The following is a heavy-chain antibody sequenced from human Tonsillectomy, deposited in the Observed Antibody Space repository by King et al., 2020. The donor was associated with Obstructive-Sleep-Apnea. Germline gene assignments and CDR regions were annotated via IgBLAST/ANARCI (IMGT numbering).Heavy chain of an antibody. CDR1: GFTFSTYK. D-gene: IGHD1-1*01. CDR3: ATDERALDD. J-gene: IGHJ4*02. CDR2: IGVGSSPI. Sequence: EVQLVESGGGLVQPGGSLRLSCATSGFTFSTYKMNWVRHTPGKGLEWVAHIGVGSSPIYYADPVKGRFTISRDNARNSLYLQMNNLRAEDTAVYYCATDERALDDWGQGTLVTVSS. V-gene: IGHV3-48*01.